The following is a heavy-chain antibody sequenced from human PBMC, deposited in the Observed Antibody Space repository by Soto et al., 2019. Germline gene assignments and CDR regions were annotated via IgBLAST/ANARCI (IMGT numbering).Heavy chain of an antibody. Sequence: EVQLLESGGGLVQPGGSLRLSCAASGFTFSSYAMSWVRQAPGKGLEWVSAISGSGGSTYYADSVKGRFTISRDNSKNTLYLQMNSLRAEDTAVYYCAKDLYGRVGELSWFDYWGQGALVTVSS. CDR3: AKDLYGRVGELSWFDY. D-gene: IGHD3-10*01. CDR1: GFTFSSYA. V-gene: IGHV3-23*01. J-gene: IGHJ4*02. CDR2: ISGSGGST.